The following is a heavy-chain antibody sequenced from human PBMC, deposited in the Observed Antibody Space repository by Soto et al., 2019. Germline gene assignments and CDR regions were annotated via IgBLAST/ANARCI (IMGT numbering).Heavy chain of an antibody. CDR2: TFYLSEWHH. CDR3: VRGLFRPGMDV. CDR1: RASVSAEGAG. J-gene: IGHJ6*02. Sequence: SQTLSLTCAISRASVSAEGAGSNRIRQSPPRGLEWLGGTFYLSEWHHDYATSVQGRISIEVDTCKNQFSLQLNSVTPADPAVYYCVRGLFRPGMDVWGQGTTVTVSS. V-gene: IGHV6-1*01.